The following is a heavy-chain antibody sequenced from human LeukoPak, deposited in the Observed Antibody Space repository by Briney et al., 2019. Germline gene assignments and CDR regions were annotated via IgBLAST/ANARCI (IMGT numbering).Heavy chain of an antibody. CDR3: ARAVRVTTDFDC. V-gene: IGHV1-2*02. J-gene: IGHJ4*02. D-gene: IGHD2-21*02. CDR1: GYTFTGYN. Sequence: ASVTVSFKASGYTFTGYNIHWMRLAPGQGLEWMGWINPNGGGTNYAQNFQGRVTMTMDTSITTVYMEVSGLTPDDTAVYYCARAVRVTTDFDCWGQGTLVTVSS. CDR2: INPNGGGT.